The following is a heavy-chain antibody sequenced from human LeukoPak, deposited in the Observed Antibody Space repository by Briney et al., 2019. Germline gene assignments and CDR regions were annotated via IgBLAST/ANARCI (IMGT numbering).Heavy chain of an antibody. J-gene: IGHJ6*03. CDR3: GKAVQLARPPPLIGHYYMDL. Sequence: ASVKVSCKASGYTFTSYGISWVRQAPGQGLEWMGWISAYNGNTNYAQKLEGRVTMTTDTSTSTACMELSRLRSDETSVSYCGKAVQLARPPPLIGHYYMDLWGKETTATAS. D-gene: IGHD1-1*01. CDR1: GYTFTSYG. V-gene: IGHV1-18*01. CDR2: ISAYNGNT.